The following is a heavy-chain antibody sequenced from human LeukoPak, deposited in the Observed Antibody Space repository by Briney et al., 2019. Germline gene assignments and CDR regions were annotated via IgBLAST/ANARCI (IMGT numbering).Heavy chain of an antibody. CDR2: IYYSGST. V-gene: IGHV4-59*01. CDR1: GGSISSYY. Sequence: SETLSLTCTVSGGSISSYYWSWIWQPPGKGPEWIGYIYYSGSTNYNPSLKSRVTISVDTSKNQFSLKLSSVTAADTAVYYCARDLPYDSSGYGAFDIWGQGTMVTVSS. J-gene: IGHJ3*02. CDR3: ARDLPYDSSGYGAFDI. D-gene: IGHD3-22*01.